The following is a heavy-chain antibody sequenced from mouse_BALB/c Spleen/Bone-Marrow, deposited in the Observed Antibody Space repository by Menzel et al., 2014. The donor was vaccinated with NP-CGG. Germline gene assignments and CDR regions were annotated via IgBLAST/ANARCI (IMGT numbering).Heavy chain of an antibody. J-gene: IGHJ4*01. V-gene: IGHV2-6-7*01. CDR1: GFSLTGYG. D-gene: IGHD2-4*01. CDR3: ARDSFLITRALDY. Sequence: AKLMESGPGLVAPSQSLSITCTVSGFSLTGYGVSWVRQSPGKGLEWLGMIWGDGSTDYNSALKSRLSISKDNSKSQVFLKMNSLQTDDTARYYCARDSFLITRALDYWGQGTSVTVSS. CDR2: IWGDGST.